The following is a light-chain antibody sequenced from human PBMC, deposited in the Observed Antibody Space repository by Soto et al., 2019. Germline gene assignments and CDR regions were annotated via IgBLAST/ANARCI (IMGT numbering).Light chain of an antibody. CDR1: QGISTY. J-gene: IGKJ5*01. Sequence: DIQVTQSPYSLSASVGDRVTITCRASQGISTYLNWYQQKPGKAPKLLIYAAFSLQSGVPSRFSGSGSETDFTLTISSLQAEDIATYFCQQYDSGFTFGQGTRLEIK. CDR2: AAF. V-gene: IGKV1-39*01. CDR3: QQYDSGFT.